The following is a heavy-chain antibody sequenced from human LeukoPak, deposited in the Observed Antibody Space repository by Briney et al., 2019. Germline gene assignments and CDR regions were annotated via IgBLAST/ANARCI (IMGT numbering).Heavy chain of an antibody. CDR2: IWNDGSTK. V-gene: IGHV3-33*01. CDR3: ARGCGGSPGCFIIDY. CDR1: GVTFSSHG. D-gene: IGHD2-15*01. Sequence: TGGSLRLSCAASGVTFSSHGMHCVRQAPGKGLEWVTIIWNDGSTKNYVDSVKGRFFISRDNSKNTLYLQMNSLRVEDTAVYYCARGCGGSPGCFIIDYWGQRTLVTVSS. J-gene: IGHJ4*02.